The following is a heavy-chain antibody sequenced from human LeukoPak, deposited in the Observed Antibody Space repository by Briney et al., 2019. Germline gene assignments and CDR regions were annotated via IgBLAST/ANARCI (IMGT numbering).Heavy chain of an antibody. V-gene: IGHV4-59*01. CDR1: AAPITSYY. J-gene: IGHJ3*02. CDR2: IYYSGST. Sequence: RPSETLSLTCTVSAAPITSYYWSWIRQPRGKGLEWIGYIYYSGSTNYNPSLKSRVAISVDTSKNQVSLRLSSVTAADTAVYYCARGGSIVGATPHDAFDIWGQGTVVTVS. CDR3: ARGGSIVGATPHDAFDI. D-gene: IGHD1-26*01.